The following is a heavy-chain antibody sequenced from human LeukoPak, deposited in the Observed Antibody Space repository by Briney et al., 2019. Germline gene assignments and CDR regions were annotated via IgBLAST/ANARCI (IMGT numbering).Heavy chain of an antibody. V-gene: IGHV3-21*01. Sequence: GGSLRLSCATSGFPFSVFSMNWVRQAPGKGLEWVSSISGNSQYIVYADSLRGRFTISRDNAESLLYLQINSLRAEDTAVYYCATHGDSSGYYSDSWGQGTLVTVSS. D-gene: IGHD3-22*01. CDR2: ISGNSQYI. CDR1: GFPFSVFS. CDR3: ATHGDSSGYYSDS. J-gene: IGHJ4*02.